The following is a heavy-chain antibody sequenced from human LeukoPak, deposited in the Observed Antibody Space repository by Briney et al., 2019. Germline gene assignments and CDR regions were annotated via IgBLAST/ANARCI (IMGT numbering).Heavy chain of an antibody. CDR3: ARDTSGVPSRPGHRFYYGMDV. D-gene: IGHD6-6*01. J-gene: IGHJ6*02. Sequence: GASEKVSCKASGYTFTGYGISWVRQAPGQGLEWMGWISAYNGNTNYAQKLQGRVTMTTDTSTSTAYMELRSLRSDDTAVYYCARDTSGVPSRPGHRFYYGMDVWGQGTTVTVSS. CDR2: ISAYNGNT. CDR1: GYTFTGYG. V-gene: IGHV1-18*01.